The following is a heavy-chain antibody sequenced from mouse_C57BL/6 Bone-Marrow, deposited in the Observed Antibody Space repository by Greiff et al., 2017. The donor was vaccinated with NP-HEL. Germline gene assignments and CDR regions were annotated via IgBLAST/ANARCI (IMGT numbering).Heavy chain of an antibody. CDR2: ISSGSSTI. CDR1: GFTFSDYG. Sequence: EVKVVESGGGLVKPGGSLKLSCAASGFTFSDYGMHWVRQAPEKGLEWVAYISSGSSTIYYADTVKGRFTISRDNAKNTLCLQMTSRRSEDTAMYYCARRLGSSYRWYVEGWGTGTTVTVAS. D-gene: IGHD1-1*01. V-gene: IGHV5-17*01. CDR3: ARRLGSSYRWYVEG. J-gene: IGHJ1*03.